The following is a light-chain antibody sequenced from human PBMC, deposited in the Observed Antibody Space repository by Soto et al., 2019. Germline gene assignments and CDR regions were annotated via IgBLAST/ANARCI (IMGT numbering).Light chain of an antibody. V-gene: IGKV1-39*01. CDR2: AAT. CDR3: QQSSTIPLT. Sequence: DIQMTQSPSSLSASVGDRVTITCRASQSISTYLNWYQQKPGKAPRLLIFAATRLQRGVPSRFSGSGSGTDFTLTISSLQPEDFATYYCQQSSTIPLTFGPGTKVDIK. J-gene: IGKJ3*01. CDR1: QSISTY.